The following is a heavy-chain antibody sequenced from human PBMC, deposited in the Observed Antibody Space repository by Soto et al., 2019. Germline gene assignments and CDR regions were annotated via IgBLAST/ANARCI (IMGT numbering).Heavy chain of an antibody. CDR2: IIPILGIA. CDR1: GGTFSSYT. CDR3: ARDYRGGYDFDAFDI. V-gene: IGHV1-69*08. Sequence: QVQLVQSGAEVKKPGSSVKVSCKASGGTFSSYTISWVRQAPGQGLEWMGRIIPILGIANYAQKFQGRVTITADKSTSTAYRELSSLRSEDTAVYYCARDYRGGYDFDAFDIWGQGTMVTVSS. D-gene: IGHD5-12*01. J-gene: IGHJ3*02.